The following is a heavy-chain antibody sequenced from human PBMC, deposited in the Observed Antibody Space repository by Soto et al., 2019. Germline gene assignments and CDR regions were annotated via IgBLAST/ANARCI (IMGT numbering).Heavy chain of an antibody. V-gene: IGHV3-30*18. Sequence: QVQLVESGGGVVQPGRSLRLSCAASGFTFSSYGMHWVRQAPGKGLEWVAVISYDGSNKYYADSVKGRFTISRDNSKNTLYLQMNSLRAEDTAVYYCAKDQSCSTDAFDIWGQGTMVTVSS. CDR1: GFTFSSYG. J-gene: IGHJ3*02. CDR3: AKDQSCSTDAFDI. D-gene: IGHD6-13*01. CDR2: ISYDGSNK.